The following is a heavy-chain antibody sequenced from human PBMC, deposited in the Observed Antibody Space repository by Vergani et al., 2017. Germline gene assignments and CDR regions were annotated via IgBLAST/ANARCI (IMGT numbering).Heavy chain of an antibody. J-gene: IGHJ4*02. D-gene: IGHD3-3*01. CDR3: ARDLARLLRPTRYFDY. CDR2: IDPSDSYT. Sequence: EVQLVQSGAEVKKPGESLRISCKGSGYSFTSYWISWVRQMPGKGLEWMGRIDPSDSYTNYSPSFQGHVTISADKSISTAYLQWSSLKASDTAMYYCARDLARLLRPTRYFDYWGQGTLVTVSS. V-gene: IGHV5-10-1*01. CDR1: GYSFTSYW.